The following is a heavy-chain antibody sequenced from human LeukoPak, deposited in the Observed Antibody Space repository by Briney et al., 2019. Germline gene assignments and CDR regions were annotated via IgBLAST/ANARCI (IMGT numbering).Heavy chain of an antibody. D-gene: IGHD1-26*01. CDR3: AKDPIFSGSYGVFDY. J-gene: IGHJ4*02. V-gene: IGHV3-23*01. CDR1: GFTFSSSA. Sequence: GGSLRLSCAASGFTFSSSAMSWVRQAPGKGLEWVSAISNNGGYTYYADSVQGRFTISRDNSKSTLCLQMNSLRAEDTAVYYCAKDPIFSGSYGVFDYWGLGTLVTVSS. CDR2: ISNNGGYT.